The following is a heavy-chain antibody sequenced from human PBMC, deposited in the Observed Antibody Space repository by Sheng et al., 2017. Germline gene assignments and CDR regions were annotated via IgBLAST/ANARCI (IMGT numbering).Heavy chain of an antibody. J-gene: IGHJ6*03. CDR2: LERKVQGSTT. Sequence: EVQLVESGGGLVQPAGSRRDSPVQPLDSHLVTTTWTGSGQAPGKGRGVGWAVLERKVQGSTTEYAASVKGRFTVSRDDSKNSLYLQMNSLKTEDTAVYYCTRGEVDPLDYYMDVWGKGTTVTVSS. CDR3: TRGEVDPLDYYMDV. V-gene: IGHV3-72*01. D-gene: IGHD3-9*01. CDR1: DSHLVTTT.